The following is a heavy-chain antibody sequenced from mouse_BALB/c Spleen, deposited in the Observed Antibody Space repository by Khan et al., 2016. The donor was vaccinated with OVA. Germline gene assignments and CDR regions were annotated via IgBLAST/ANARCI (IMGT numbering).Heavy chain of an antibody. CDR2: LSYSGST. CDR3: ARTARIKY. V-gene: IGHV3-2*02. D-gene: IGHD1-2*01. CDR1: GYSITSGYG. Sequence: VQLKESGPGLVKPSQSLSLTCTVTGYSITSGYGWNWIRQFPGNKLEWMGYLSYSGSTNYNPSLKSRISINRDTSKNHFFLQLQSMTTKNTATYYCARTARIKYWGQGTTLTVSS. J-gene: IGHJ2*01.